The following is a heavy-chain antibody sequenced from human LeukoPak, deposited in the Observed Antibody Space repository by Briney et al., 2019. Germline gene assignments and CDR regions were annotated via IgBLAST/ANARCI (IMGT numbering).Heavy chain of an antibody. J-gene: IGHJ4*02. CDR1: GFTVSSNY. CDR3: ARGGGYYDSSGYPFDY. Sequence: GGSLRLSCAATGFTVSSNYMSWVRQAPGKGLEWVSVIYSGGSTYYADSVKGRFTISRHNSKNTLYLQMNSLRAEDTAVYYCARGGGYYDSSGYPFDYWGQGTLVTVSS. CDR2: IYSGGST. V-gene: IGHV3-53*04. D-gene: IGHD3-22*01.